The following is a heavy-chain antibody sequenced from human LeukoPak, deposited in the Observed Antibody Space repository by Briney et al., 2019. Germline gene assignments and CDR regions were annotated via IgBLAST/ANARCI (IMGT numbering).Heavy chain of an antibody. Sequence: KISCTVSGYTFTDYYMHWVQQAPGTGLEWMGLVDPEDGETMCAEKFQGRVTITVDTSTDTAYMELSSLRSEDTAVYYCVRTISGDFDCWGQGTLVTVSS. D-gene: IGHD1-26*01. J-gene: IGHJ4*02. V-gene: IGHV1-69-2*01. CDR1: GYTFTDYY. CDR3: VRTISGDFDC. CDR2: VDPEDGET.